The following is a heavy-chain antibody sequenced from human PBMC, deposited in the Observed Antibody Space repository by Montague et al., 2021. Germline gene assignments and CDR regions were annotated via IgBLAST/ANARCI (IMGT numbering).Heavy chain of an antibody. CDR1: GGSISSGGFY. V-gene: IGHV4-31*03. CDR3: ARSGGYCSGGRCDTFDY. Sequence: TLSLTCSVSGGSISSGGFYWSWIRQHPGKGPEWIGSIYDSGSTNYNPSLKSRLTLSRDTSKNQVSLRLTSVTAAETVVYYCARSGGYCSGGRCDTFDYWGQGTLVTVSS. J-gene: IGHJ4*02. CDR2: IYDSGST. D-gene: IGHD2-15*01.